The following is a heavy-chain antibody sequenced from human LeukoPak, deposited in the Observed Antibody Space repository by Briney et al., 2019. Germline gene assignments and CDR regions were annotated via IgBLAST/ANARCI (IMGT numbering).Heavy chain of an antibody. J-gene: IGHJ1*01. D-gene: IGHD6-13*01. V-gene: IGHV3-21*01. CDR2: ISSSSGYI. CDR1: GFTFSDYA. Sequence: HPGGSLRLSCAASGFTFSDYAMNWVRQAPGKGLEWVSSISSSSGYIYYADSVKGRFTVSRDNAKNTLSLQTDSLRVEDSAVYHCARGPRNSSSYQYFQHWGQGTLVTVSA. CDR3: ARGPRNSSSYQYFQH.